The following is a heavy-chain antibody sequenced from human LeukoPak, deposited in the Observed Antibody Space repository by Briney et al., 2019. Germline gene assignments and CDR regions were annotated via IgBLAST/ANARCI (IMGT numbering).Heavy chain of an antibody. D-gene: IGHD6-13*01. Sequence: GGSLRLSCAASGFTFSSYSMNWVRQAPGKGLEWVSYISSSSSTIYYADSVKGRFTISRDNAKNSLYLQINSLRADDTAVFYCAKDGGRAAAGTVDSWGQGALVTVSS. V-gene: IGHV3-48*01. CDR1: GFTFSSYS. CDR3: AKDGGRAAAGTVDS. CDR2: ISSSSSTI. J-gene: IGHJ4*02.